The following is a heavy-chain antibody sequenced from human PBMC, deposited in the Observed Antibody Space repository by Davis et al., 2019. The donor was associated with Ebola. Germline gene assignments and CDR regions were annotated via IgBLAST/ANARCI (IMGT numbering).Heavy chain of an antibody. CDR3: ARNDFWSGYYGDY. J-gene: IGHJ4*02. D-gene: IGHD3-3*01. CDR2: ISSSSSYI. V-gene: IGHV3-21*01. Sequence: GESLKISCAASGFTFSSYSMNWVRQAPGKGLEWVSSISSSSSYIYYADSVKGRFTISRDNAKNSLYLQMNSLRAEDTAVYYCARNDFWSGYYGDYWGQGTLVTVSS. CDR1: GFTFSSYS.